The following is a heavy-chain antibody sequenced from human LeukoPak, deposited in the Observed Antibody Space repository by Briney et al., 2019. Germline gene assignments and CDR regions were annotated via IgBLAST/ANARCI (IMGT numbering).Heavy chain of an antibody. CDR3: ARRSSSSRRDFDY. D-gene: IGHD6-6*01. CDR2: INSDGIST. J-gene: IGHJ4*02. Sequence: GGSLRLSCAASRFTFSRYWMHWVRQAPGKGLVWVSRINSDGISTSYADSVKGRFTISRDNAKNTLYLQMNSLRADDTAVYFCARRSSSSRRDFDYWGQGTLVTVSS. CDR1: RFTFSRYW. V-gene: IGHV3-74*01.